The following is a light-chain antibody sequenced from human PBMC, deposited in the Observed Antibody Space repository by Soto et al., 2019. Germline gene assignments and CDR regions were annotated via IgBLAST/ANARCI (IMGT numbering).Light chain of an antibody. V-gene: IGKV3-20*01. Sequence: DIVLTQSPGTLSLSPGERATLSCRASQSVTSSFLAWYQQKPGQAPRLLMYGASTRATGIPDRFSGSGSGTDFTLTSSRLEPEDFAVYYCQQYSTSRKTFGQGTKVEIK. CDR3: QQYSTSRKT. J-gene: IGKJ1*01. CDR1: QSVTSSF. CDR2: GAS.